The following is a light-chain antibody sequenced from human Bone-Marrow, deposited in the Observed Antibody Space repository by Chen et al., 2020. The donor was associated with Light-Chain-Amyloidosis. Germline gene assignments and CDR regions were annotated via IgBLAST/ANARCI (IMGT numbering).Light chain of an antibody. CDR1: SSDVGGYNY. V-gene: IGLV2-11*01. CDR2: GVS. Sequence: QSALTQPRSVSVSPGQSVAISCTGTSSDVGGYNYVSWYQQHPGKAPKLIIYGVSERPSGVPDRFSGSKSGNTASLTISGLHAEDEADYYCCSYAGTYTFFVFGTGTKVTVL. CDR3: CSYAGTYTFFV. J-gene: IGLJ1*01.